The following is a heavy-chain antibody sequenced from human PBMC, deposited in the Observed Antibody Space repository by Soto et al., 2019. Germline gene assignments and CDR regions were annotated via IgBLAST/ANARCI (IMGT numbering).Heavy chain of an antibody. V-gene: IGHV4-61*03. CDR1: GASVSSGTYY. Sequence: PSETLSLTCTVFGASVSSGTYYWSWIRQAPGKGLEWVGHIYYTGSTNYNPSINNRVTISVDTPKNHFSLQLTSVTAADTAVYYCARGAGLSYASTWLDIWGQGTMVTVS. D-gene: IGHD6-13*01. CDR3: ARGAGLSYASTWLDI. J-gene: IGHJ4*02. CDR2: IYYTGST.